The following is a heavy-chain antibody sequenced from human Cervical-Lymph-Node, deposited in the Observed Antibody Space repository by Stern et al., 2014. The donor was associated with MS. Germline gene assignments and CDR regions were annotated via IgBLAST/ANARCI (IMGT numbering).Heavy chain of an antibody. CDR2: ISGYNDNT. D-gene: IGHD6-19*01. CDR3: ARDPRVAGAGNGGGFDP. V-gene: IGHV1-18*01. CDR1: GYRFTDYG. Sequence: VQLVESGAEVKKPGASVKVSCKSSGYRFTDYGISWVRQAPGQGLEWMGWISGYNDNTNYVEKFQGRVTMTKENSPRTAYMGLGSLTSDDTAVYYCARDPRVAGAGNGGGFDPWGQGTLVTVSS. J-gene: IGHJ5*02.